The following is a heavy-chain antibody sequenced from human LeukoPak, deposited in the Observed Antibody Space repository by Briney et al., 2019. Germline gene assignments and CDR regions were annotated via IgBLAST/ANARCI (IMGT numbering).Heavy chain of an antibody. CDR3: ATSHTTYCSGGSCYPGYNWFDP. CDR2: FDPEDGET. V-gene: IGHV1-24*01. D-gene: IGHD2-15*01. J-gene: IGHJ5*02. CDR1: GYTLTELS. Sequence: ASVKVSCKVSGYTLTELSMHWVRQAPGKGLEWMGGFDPEDGETIYAQKFQGRVTMTEDTSTDTAYMELSSLRSEDTAVYYCATSHTTYCSGGSCYPGYNWFDPWGQGTLVTVSS.